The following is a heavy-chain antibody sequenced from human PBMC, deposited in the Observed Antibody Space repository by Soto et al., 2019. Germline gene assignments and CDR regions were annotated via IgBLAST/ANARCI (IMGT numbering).Heavy chain of an antibody. Sequence: SVKVSCKASGGTFSSYAISWLRQAPGQGLEWMGGIIPIFGTANYAQKFQGRVTITADESTSTAYMELSSLRSEDTAVYYCAGSLVLRFLEWIRTGWSMDVWGQGTTVTVSS. CDR2: IIPIFGTA. D-gene: IGHD3-3*01. CDR3: AGSLVLRFLEWIRTGWSMDV. J-gene: IGHJ6*02. V-gene: IGHV1-69*13. CDR1: GGTFSSYA.